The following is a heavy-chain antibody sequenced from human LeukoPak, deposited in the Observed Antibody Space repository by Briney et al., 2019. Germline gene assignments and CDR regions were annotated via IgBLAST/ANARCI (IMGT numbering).Heavy chain of an antibody. CDR2: IYPGDSDT. CDR1: GCSFTSYW. J-gene: IGHJ5*02. V-gene: IGHV5-51*01. Sequence: GESLKISCKGSGCSFTSYWIGWVRQMPGKGLEWMGIIYPGDSDTRYSPSFQGQVTISADKSISTAYLQWSSLKASDTAMYYCARRVDIVVVPAEIWFDPWGQGTLVTVSS. D-gene: IGHD2-2*01. CDR3: ARRVDIVVVPAEIWFDP.